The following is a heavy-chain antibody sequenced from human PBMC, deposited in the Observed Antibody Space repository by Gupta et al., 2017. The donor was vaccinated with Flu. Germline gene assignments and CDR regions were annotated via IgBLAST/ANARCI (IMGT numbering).Heavy chain of an antibody. V-gene: IGHV3-7*04. CDR2: IDQDGSGK. CDR1: GSTFSSYW. J-gene: IGHJ6*02. CDR3: ARADENYYGMDV. Sequence: EVQLVESGGGLVQPGGSLRLPCEASGSTFSSYWMSWVRQAPGKGLEWVANIDQDGSGKDYGDSVKGRFTITGDKAEKSLYLQLNRVRNDDTAVYYWARADENYYGMDVCDQGTTVNVSS.